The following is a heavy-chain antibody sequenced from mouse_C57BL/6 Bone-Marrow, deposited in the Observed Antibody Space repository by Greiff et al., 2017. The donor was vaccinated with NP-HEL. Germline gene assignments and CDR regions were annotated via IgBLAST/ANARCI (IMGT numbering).Heavy chain of an antibody. V-gene: IGHV1-69*01. D-gene: IGHD2-3*01. CDR3: ARDGYYVGLDY. Sequence: QVQLQQPGAELVMPGASVKLSCKASGYTFTSYWMHWVKQRPGQGLEWIGEIDPSDSYTNYNQKFKGPSTLTVDKSSSTAYMQLSSLTSEDSAVYYCARDGYYVGLDYWGQGTTLTVSS. CDR1: GYTFTSYW. CDR2: IDPSDSYT. J-gene: IGHJ2*01.